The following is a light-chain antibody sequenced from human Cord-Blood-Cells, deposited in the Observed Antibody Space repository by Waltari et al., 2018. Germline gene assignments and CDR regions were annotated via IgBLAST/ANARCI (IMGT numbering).Light chain of an antibody. CDR1: QSVSSY. CDR2: DAS. J-gene: IGKJ2*03. V-gene: IGKV3-11*01. CDR3: QQRSNWLPYS. Sequence: ELVLTQSPATLSLSPGERAPLPCRASQSVSSYLAWYQQKPGQAPRLLICDASNRATGIPARFSGSGSGTDFTLTISSLEPEDFAVYFCQQRSNWLPYSFGQGTKLEIK.